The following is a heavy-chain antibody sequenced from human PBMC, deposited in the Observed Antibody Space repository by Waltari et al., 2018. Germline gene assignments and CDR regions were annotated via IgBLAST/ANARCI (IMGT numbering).Heavy chain of an antibody. CDR3: ARGIGAYCSSTSCYKTNYYYYGMDV. J-gene: IGHJ6*02. Sequence: QVQLVQSGAEVKKPGSSVKVSCKASGGTFSSYAISWVRQAPGQGLEWMGGIIPIFGTANYAQQFQGRVTITAYEATSTAYMELSSLRSEDTAVYYCARGIGAYCSSTSCYKTNYYYYGMDVWGQGTTVTVSS. V-gene: IGHV1-69*01. D-gene: IGHD2-2*02. CDR2: IIPIFGTA. CDR1: GGTFSSYA.